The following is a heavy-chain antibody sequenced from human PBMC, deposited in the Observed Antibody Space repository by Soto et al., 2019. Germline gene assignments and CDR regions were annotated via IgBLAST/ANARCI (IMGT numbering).Heavy chain of an antibody. CDR2: IYYSGIT. Sequence: SETLSVTCTVSGGSISSGDYYWSWIRHPPGKGLEWIGYIYYSGITYYNPSLKSRVTISVDTSKNQFSLKLSSVTAADTAVYYCARDYDFWSGYPVDYGMDVWGQGTTVTVSS. CDR1: GGSISSGDYY. CDR3: ARDYDFWSGYPVDYGMDV. J-gene: IGHJ6*02. D-gene: IGHD3-3*01. V-gene: IGHV4-30-4*01.